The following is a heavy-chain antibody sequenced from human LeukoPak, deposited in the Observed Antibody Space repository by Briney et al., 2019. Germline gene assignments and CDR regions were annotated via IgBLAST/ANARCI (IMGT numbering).Heavy chain of an antibody. V-gene: IGHV4-30-4*08. CDR2: IYYSGST. CDR1: GGSISSSSYY. Sequence: SETLSLTCTVSGGSISSSSYYWSWIRQPPGKGLEWIGYIYYSGSTYYNPSLKSRVTISVDTSKNQFSLKLSSVTAADTAVYYCARSYYDYVWGSYRYVSPHFDYWGQGTLVTVSS. CDR3: ARSYYDYVWGSYRYVSPHFDY. J-gene: IGHJ4*02. D-gene: IGHD3-16*02.